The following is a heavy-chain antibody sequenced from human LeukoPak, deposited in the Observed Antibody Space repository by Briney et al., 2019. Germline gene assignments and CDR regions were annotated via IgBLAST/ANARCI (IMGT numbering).Heavy chain of an antibody. CDR1: GFTFSIYG. CDR3: AKGPDSSGYYYYVDY. V-gene: IGHV3-30*18. Sequence: GGSLRLSCTASGFTFSIYGMHWVRQAPGKGLEWVAVISYDGSNKYYADSVKGRFTISRDNSKNTLYLQMNSLRAEDTAVHYCAKGPDSSGYYYYVDYWGRGTLVTVSS. CDR2: ISYDGSNK. J-gene: IGHJ4*02. D-gene: IGHD3-22*01.